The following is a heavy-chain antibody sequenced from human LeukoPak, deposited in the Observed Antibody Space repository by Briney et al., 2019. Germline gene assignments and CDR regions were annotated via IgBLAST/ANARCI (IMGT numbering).Heavy chain of an antibody. Sequence: GGSLRLSCAASGFTFSSYAMSWVRQAPGKGLEWVSAISGSGGSTYYADSVRGRFTISRDNSKNTLYLQMNSLRAEDTAVYYCANDIVRGPFDYRGQGTLVTVSS. CDR1: GFTFSSYA. D-gene: IGHD3-10*01. CDR2: ISGSGGST. CDR3: ANDIVRGPFDY. V-gene: IGHV3-23*01. J-gene: IGHJ4*02.